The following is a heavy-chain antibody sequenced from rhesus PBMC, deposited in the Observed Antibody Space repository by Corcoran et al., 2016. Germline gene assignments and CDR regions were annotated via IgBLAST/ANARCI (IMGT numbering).Heavy chain of an antibody. J-gene: IGHJ4*01. V-gene: IGHV4-147*01. CDR3: ARDRGADYFDY. D-gene: IGHD3-34*01. CDR2: IYGSSGST. Sequence: QVQLQESGPGLVKPSETLSLTCAVSGYSISSNYWSWIRQPPGKGLEWIGYIYGSSGSTYYHPSLKIRFTISTDTSKNQFSLKLSSVTAADTAVYYCARDRGADYFDYWGQGVLVTVSS. CDR1: GYSISSNY.